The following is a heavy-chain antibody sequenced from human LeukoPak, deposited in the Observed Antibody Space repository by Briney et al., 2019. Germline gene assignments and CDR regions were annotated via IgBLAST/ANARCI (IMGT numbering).Heavy chain of an antibody. J-gene: IGHJ5*02. V-gene: IGHV1-2*02. D-gene: IGHD5-12*01. CDR1: GYTFTDYY. CDR2: INPNSGAT. Sequence: ASVRVSCKASGYTFTDYYMHWVRQAPGQGLEWMGWINPNSGATRYVQKFQGRVTMTRDTSISTAYMELSRLRSDDTAVYYCAREFGYVDNWFDPWGQGTLVTVSS. CDR3: AREFGYVDNWFDP.